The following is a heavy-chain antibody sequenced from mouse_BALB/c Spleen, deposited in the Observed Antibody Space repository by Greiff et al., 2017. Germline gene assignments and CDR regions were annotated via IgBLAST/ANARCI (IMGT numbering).Heavy chain of an antibody. Sequence: EVKLVESGGGLVKPGGSLKLSCAASGFTFSSYAMSWVRQSPEKRLEWVAEISSGGSYTYYPDTVTGRFTISRDNAKNTLYLEMSSLRSEDTAMYYCARAHSTMITTGFAYWGQGTLVTVSA. D-gene: IGHD2-4*01. CDR2: ISSGGSYT. V-gene: IGHV5-9-4*01. J-gene: IGHJ3*01. CDR1: GFTFSSYA. CDR3: ARAHSTMITTGFAY.